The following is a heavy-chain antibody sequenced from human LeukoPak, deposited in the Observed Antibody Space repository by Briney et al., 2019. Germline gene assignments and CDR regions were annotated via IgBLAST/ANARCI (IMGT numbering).Heavy chain of an antibody. J-gene: IGHJ4*02. V-gene: IGHV3-66*01. CDR1: GFTVSNNY. CDR3: ARGFQYGSGSYPYSL. Sequence: GGSLRLSCAASGFTVSNNYMSWVREAPGEGLEWGSVIYSGGSAYYAESVKGRFTISRYIYKNTLHLQMNSLRAEDTAVYYCARGFQYGSGSYPYSLWGQGTLVTVSS. D-gene: IGHD3-10*01. CDR2: IYSGGSA.